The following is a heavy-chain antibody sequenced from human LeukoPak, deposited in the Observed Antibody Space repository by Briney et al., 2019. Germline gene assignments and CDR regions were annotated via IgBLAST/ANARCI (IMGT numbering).Heavy chain of an antibody. Sequence: ASVKVSCKASGYTFSSYAISWVRQAPGQGLEWMGGIIPIFGTANYAQKFQGRVTITADESTSTAYMELSSLRSEDTAVYYCAAILRGITIFGVVKYNWFDLWGQGTMVTVSS. CDR1: GYTFSSYA. CDR3: AAILRGITIFGVVKYNWFDL. V-gene: IGHV1-69*13. J-gene: IGHJ5*02. D-gene: IGHD3-3*01. CDR2: IIPIFGTA.